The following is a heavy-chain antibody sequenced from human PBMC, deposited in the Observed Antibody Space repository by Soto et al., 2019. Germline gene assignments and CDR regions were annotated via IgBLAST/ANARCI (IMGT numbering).Heavy chain of an antibody. CDR3: ASAVVPAAIRVDY. Sequence: TSETLSLTCTVSGGSISSGGYYWSWIRQHPGKGLEWIGYIYYSGSTYYNPSLKSRVTISVDTSKNQFSLKLSSVTAADTAVYYCASAVVPAAIRVDYWGQGTLVTVSS. J-gene: IGHJ4*02. CDR2: IYYSGST. V-gene: IGHV4-31*03. CDR1: GGSISSGGYY. D-gene: IGHD2-2*02.